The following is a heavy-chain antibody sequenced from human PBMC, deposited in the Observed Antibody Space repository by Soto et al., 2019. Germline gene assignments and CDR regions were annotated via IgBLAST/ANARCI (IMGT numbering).Heavy chain of an antibody. D-gene: IGHD1-20*01. Sequence: EVQLLESGGGLVQPGGSLRLSCAASGFTFSSYAMSWVRQAPGKGLEWVSAISGSGGSTYYADSVNGRFTISRDNSKNTLYLQMNSLRAEDTAVYYCAKGEYNWNYAGYWGQGTLVTVSS. J-gene: IGHJ4*02. CDR2: ISGSGGST. V-gene: IGHV3-23*01. CDR3: AKGEYNWNYAGY. CDR1: GFTFSSYA.